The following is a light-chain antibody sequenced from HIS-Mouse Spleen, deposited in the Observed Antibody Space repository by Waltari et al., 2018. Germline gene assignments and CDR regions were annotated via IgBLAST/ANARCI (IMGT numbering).Light chain of an antibody. CDR2: EVS. J-gene: IGLJ2*01. CDR1: SSDVGGYTS. V-gene: IGLV2-14*01. CDR3: SSYTSSSTSVV. Sequence: QSALTQPASVSGSPGQSITLPYTGTSSDVGGYTSVSWYQQHPGKAPKLMIYEVSNRPSGVSNRFSGSKSGNTASLTISGLQAEDEADYYCSSYTSSSTSVVFGGGTKLTVL.